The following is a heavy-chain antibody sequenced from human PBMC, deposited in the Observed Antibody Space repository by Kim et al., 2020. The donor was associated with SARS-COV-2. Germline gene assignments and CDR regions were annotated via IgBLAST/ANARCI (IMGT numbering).Heavy chain of an antibody. CDR3: ARGRRAMIVVVIAPHYYYVWTS. D-gene: IGHD3-22*01. CDR2: MNPNRGNT. Sequence: ASVKVSCKASGYTFTSYDINWVRQATGQGLEGMGWMNPNRGNTGYAQKFQGRVTMTRNTSISTDYMELSSLRSEDTAVYYCARGRRAMIVVVIAPHYYYVWTSGAKGPRSPSP. V-gene: IGHV1-8*01. CDR1: GYTFTSYD. J-gene: IGHJ6*02.